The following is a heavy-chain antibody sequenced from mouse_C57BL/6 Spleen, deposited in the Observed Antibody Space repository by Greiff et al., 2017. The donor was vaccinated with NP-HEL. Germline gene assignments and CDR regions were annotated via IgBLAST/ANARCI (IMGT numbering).Heavy chain of an antibody. CDR3: ARSLTGPAWFAY. CDR1: GFTFTDYY. V-gene: IGHV7-3*01. D-gene: IGHD4-1*01. J-gene: IGHJ3*01. Sequence: DVHLVESGGGLVQPGGSLSLSCAASGFTFTDYYMSWVRQPPGKALEWLGFIRNKANGYTTESSASVKGRFTISRDNSQSILYLQMNALRAEDSATYYCARSLTGPAWFAYWGQGTLVTVSA. CDR2: IRNKANGYTT.